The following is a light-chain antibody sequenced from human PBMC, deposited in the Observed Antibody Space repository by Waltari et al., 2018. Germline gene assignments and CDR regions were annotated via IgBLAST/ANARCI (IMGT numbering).Light chain of an antibody. Sequence: QSVLSQPPSASGTPGQRVTISCSGPSSNVGSNSVYWYQHLPGTVPKLLIYRNDQRPSGVPDRFSGSKSGTSASLAISGLQSEDESDYYCAVWDDSLIGRVFGGGTKLTVL. J-gene: IGLJ3*02. CDR1: SSNVGSNS. CDR3: AVWDDSLIGRV. V-gene: IGLV1-47*01. CDR2: RND.